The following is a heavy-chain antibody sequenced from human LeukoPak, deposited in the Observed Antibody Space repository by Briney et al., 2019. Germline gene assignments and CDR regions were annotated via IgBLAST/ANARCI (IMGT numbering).Heavy chain of an antibody. D-gene: IGHD3-22*01. CDR1: GGTFSSYA. Sequence: SVKVSCKASGGTFSSYAISWVRQAPGQGLEWMGGITPIFGTANYAQKFQGRVTITADESTSTAYMELSSLRSEDTAVCYCARDDSSGYYFDYWGQGTLVTVSS. CDR3: ARDDSSGYYFDY. J-gene: IGHJ4*02. CDR2: ITPIFGTA. V-gene: IGHV1-69*13.